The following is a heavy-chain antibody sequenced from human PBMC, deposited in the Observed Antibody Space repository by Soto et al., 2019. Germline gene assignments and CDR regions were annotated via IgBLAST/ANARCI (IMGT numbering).Heavy chain of an antibody. D-gene: IGHD5-12*01. CDR2: IYQSGSA. CDR3: ARKVGYGGLAY. J-gene: IGHJ4*02. V-gene: IGHV4-30-2*01. CDR1: GGSISTGDYS. Sequence: QLQLQESGSGLVKPSQTLSLICNVSGGSISTGDYSWNWIRQPPGKGLEWIGYIYQSGSAYYNPSLKSRVTISVDVSKNQFSLKMTPVTAADTAVYYCARKVGYGGLAYWGQGALVTVSS.